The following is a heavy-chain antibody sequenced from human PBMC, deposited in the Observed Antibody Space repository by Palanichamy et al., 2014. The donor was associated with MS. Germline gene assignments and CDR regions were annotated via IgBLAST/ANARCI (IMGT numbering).Heavy chain of an antibody. J-gene: IGHJ5*02. CDR3: ARAFGITTAVAGGWLDP. CDR2: IYYTGST. D-gene: IGHD1-7*01. CDR1: GGSLSSGDYY. Sequence: QMQLLESGPGLVKPSQTLPLTCSVSGGSLSSGDYYWSWVRQPPGKGLEWIGYIYYTGSTYYNPSLKSRLTISVDSSKNQFSLKLRSVSAADTAMYYCARAFGITTAVAGGWLDPWGQGTLVTVSS. V-gene: IGHV4-30-4*01.